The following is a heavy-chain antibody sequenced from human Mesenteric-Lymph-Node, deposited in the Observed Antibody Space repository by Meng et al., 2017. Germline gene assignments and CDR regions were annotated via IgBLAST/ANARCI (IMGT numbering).Heavy chain of an antibody. CDR2: ILPIIGTA. V-gene: IGHV1-69*06. CDR1: GCTFSSYA. D-gene: IGHD3-16*01. Sequence: VQSGAEVNKSGSWVKACCKVSGCTFSSYAIRWVRQAPGQGLEWMGGILPIIGTANYAQKLQGRVTITADKSTSTAYMELSSLRSEDTAVYYCARDWPWGFDYWGQGTLVTVSS. CDR3: ARDWPWGFDY. J-gene: IGHJ4*02.